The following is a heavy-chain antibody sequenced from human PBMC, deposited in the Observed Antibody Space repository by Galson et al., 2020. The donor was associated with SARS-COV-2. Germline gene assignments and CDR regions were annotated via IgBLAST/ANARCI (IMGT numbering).Heavy chain of an antibody. D-gene: IGHD1-26*01. CDR1: GFTFSSYA. Sequence: GGSLRLSCAASGFTFSSYAMHWVRQAPGKGLEWVAVISYDGSNKYYADSVKGRFTISRDNSKNTLYLQMTSLRAEDTAVYYCARSRSGIYYDPLDDWGQGTLVTVSS. V-gene: IGHV3-30*04. CDR2: ISYDGSNK. J-gene: IGHJ4*02. CDR3: ARSRSGIYYDPLDD.